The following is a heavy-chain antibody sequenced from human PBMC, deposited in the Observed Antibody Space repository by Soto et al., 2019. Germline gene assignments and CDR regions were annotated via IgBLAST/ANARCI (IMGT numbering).Heavy chain of an antibody. V-gene: IGHV1-8*01. Sequence: ASVKVSCKASGYTFTSYDINWVRQATGRGLEWMGWMNPNSGNTGYAQKFQGRVTMTRNTSISTAYMELSSLRSEDTAVYYCARGPQVLRYFDWLLPYYYYGMDVWGQGTTVTVSS. CDR2: MNPNSGNT. J-gene: IGHJ6*02. CDR3: ARGPQVLRYFDWLLPYYYYGMDV. CDR1: GYTFTSYD. D-gene: IGHD3-9*01.